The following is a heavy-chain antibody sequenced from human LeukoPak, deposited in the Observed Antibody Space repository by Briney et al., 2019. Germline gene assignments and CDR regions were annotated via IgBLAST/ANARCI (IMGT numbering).Heavy chain of an antibody. CDR3: AKEFTQRDY. J-gene: IGHJ4*02. V-gene: IGHV3-11*01. Sequence: GGSLRLSCVASGFTFSDYYMSWIRQAPGKGLEWVSYISGSDGTIKYADSVKGRFTISRDNAKNSLYLQMNSLRVEDTAVYYCAKEFTQRDYWGQGTLVTVSS. CDR1: GFTFSDYY. CDR2: ISGSDGTI.